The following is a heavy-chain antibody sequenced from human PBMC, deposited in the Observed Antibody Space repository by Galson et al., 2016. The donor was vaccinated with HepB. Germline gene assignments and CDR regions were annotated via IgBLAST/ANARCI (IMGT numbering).Heavy chain of an antibody. Sequence: SVKVSCKASNYTFTNYGINWVRQAPGQGLEWMGWISAKNGDTKYAQCLQGRVAMTTDTSTDTAYMELRNLRSDDTAVYYCARLKLWEVAATPSYFYGMDVWGQGTTVTVSS. D-gene: IGHD2-15*01. V-gene: IGHV1-18*01. CDR1: NYTFTNYG. J-gene: IGHJ6*02. CDR3: ARLKLWEVAATPSYFYGMDV. CDR2: ISAKNGDT.